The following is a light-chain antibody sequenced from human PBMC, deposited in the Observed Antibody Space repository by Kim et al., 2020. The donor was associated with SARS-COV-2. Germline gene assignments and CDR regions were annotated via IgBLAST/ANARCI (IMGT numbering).Light chain of an antibody. CDR1: NTGSKS. CDR2: YDS. Sequence: APGTTARTTCGGNNTGSKSVHWYQQKPGQAPVLVIYYDSDRPSGIPERFSGSNSGNTATLTISRVEAGDEADYYCQVWDSSSDHRVFGTGTKVTVL. CDR3: QVWDSSSDHRV. J-gene: IGLJ1*01. V-gene: IGLV3-21*04.